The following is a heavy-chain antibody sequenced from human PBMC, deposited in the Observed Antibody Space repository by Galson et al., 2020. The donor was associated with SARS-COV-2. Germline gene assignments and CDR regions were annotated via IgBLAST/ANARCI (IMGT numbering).Heavy chain of an antibody. CDR3: VRDPSGAAADQGSFDT. D-gene: IGHD6-13*01. Sequence: GGSLRLSCAASGFTFSYHYMNWVRQAPGQGLEWVSSICVSSNFVFYADSVKGRFTNSRDNAKSSMYLQMNSLRAEDTAVYYCVRDPSGAAADQGSFDTWGQGTMVTVSP. J-gene: IGHJ3*02. V-gene: IGHV3-21*06. CDR1: GFTFSYHY. CDR2: ICVSSNFV.